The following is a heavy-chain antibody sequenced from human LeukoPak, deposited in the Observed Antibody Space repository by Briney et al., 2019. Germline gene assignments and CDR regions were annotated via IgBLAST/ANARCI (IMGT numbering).Heavy chain of an antibody. CDR3: ARDLVAPTGGWFDP. V-gene: IGHV1-46*01. D-gene: IGHD2-8*02. CDR2: INPSGGST. J-gene: IGHJ5*02. CDR1: GYTFTGYY. Sequence: ASVKVSCKASGYTFTGYYMHWVRQAPGQGLEWMGWINPSGGSTSYAQKFQGRVTMTRDMSTSTVYMELSSLRSEDTAVYYCARDLVAPTGGWFDPWGQGTLVTVSS.